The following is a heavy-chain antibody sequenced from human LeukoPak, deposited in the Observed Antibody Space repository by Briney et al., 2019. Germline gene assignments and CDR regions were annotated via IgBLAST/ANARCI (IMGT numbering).Heavy chain of an antibody. J-gene: IGHJ3*02. CDR3: ARPRVLYSYHNDAFDI. Sequence: SETLSLTCTVSDGSISSYYWSWLRQPPGKGLEWIGNLYYSGSTTYNPSLKSRVTISVDTSKNQFSLKLTSVTAADTAVYYCARPRVLYSYHNDAFDIWGQGTMVTVSS. D-gene: IGHD5-18*01. CDR2: LYYSGST. CDR1: DGSISSYY. V-gene: IGHV4-59*12.